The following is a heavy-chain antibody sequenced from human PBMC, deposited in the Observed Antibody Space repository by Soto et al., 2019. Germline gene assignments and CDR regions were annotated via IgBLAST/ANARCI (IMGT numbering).Heavy chain of an antibody. D-gene: IGHD3-22*01. CDR2: INHSGST. CDR3: ARKMPTMIVVVIQNWFDP. J-gene: IGHJ5*02. V-gene: IGHV4-34*01. Sequence: LEWIGEINHSGSTNYNPSLKSRVTISVDTSKNQFSLKLSSVTAADTAVYYCARKMPTMIVVVIQNWFDPWGQGTLVTVSS.